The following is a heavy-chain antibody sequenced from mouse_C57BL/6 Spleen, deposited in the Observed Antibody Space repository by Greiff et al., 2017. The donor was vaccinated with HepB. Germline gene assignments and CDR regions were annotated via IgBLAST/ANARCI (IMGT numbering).Heavy chain of an antibody. J-gene: IGHJ2*01. CDR1: GFTFSDYG. D-gene: IGHD4-1*01. CDR2: ISSGSSTI. Sequence: EVKVVESGGGLVKPGGSLKLSCAASGFTFSDYGMHWVRQAPEKGLEWVAYISSGSSTIYYADTVKGRFTISRDNAKNTLFLQMTSLRSEDTAMYYCARRVTGNYFDYWGQGTTLTVSS. CDR3: ARRVTGNYFDY. V-gene: IGHV5-17*01.